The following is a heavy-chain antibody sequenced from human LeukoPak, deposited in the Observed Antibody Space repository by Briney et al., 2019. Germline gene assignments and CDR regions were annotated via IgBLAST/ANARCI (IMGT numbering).Heavy chain of an antibody. D-gene: IGHD4-17*01. CDR3: ARAETHATVTVGLLFDY. J-gene: IGHJ4*02. V-gene: IGHV3-48*02. CDR1: GFTFSTYS. Sequence: GGSLRLSCAASGFTFSTYSMNWVRQAPGKGLEWVSYISSSSSSIYYADSVKGRFTISRDNAKNSLHLQMNSLRDEDSAVYYCARAETHATVTVGLLFDYWGQGTLVIVSS. CDR2: ISSSSSSI.